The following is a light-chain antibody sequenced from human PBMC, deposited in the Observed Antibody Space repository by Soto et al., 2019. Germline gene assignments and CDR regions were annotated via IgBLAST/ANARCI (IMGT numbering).Light chain of an antibody. Sequence: QSALTQPASVSGSPGQSITISCTGTSSDVGSYNLVSWYQQHPGKAPKLMIYEGSKRPSGVSNRFSGSKSANTASLTRSGLQAGDDVDYYCCSCVVSSTLDVVFGGGTKLTVL. CDR2: EGS. V-gene: IGLV2-23*01. J-gene: IGLJ2*01. CDR1: SSDVGSYNL. CDR3: CSCVVSSTLDVV.